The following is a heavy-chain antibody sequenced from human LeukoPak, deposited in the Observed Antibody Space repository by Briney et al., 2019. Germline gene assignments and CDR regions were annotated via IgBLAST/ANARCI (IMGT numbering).Heavy chain of an antibody. D-gene: IGHD3-22*01. CDR2: IYYSGST. V-gene: IGHV4-59*02. CDR3: ARDSYYYDSSGYRTLDY. J-gene: IGHJ4*02. CDR1: GGSVSSYY. Sequence: SETLSLTCTVSGGSVSSYYWSWIRQPPGKGLEWIGCIYYSGSTNYNPSFKSRVTMSVDTSKNQFSLKLSSVTAADTAVYYCARDSYYYDSSGYRTLDYWGQGTLVTVSS.